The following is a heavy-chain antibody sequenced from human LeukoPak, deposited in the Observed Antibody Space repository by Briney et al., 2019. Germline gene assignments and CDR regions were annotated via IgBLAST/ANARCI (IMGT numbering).Heavy chain of an antibody. Sequence: GGSLRLSCAASGFTVSSNYISWVRQAPGKGLERVSVIYSAGTTYYADSVKGRFTISRDNSKNTLYLQMNSPRVEDTAVYYCASQSTPVLPFDIWGQGTTVTVSS. CDR3: ASQSTPVLPFDI. J-gene: IGHJ3*02. CDR2: IYSAGTT. CDR1: GFTVSSNY. V-gene: IGHV3-66*04.